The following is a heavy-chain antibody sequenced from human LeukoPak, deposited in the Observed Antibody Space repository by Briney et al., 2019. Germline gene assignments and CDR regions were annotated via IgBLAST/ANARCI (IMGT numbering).Heavy chain of an antibody. V-gene: IGHV3-30*02. CDR3: AKDARYFDFIDY. CDR1: GFIFSSYG. D-gene: IGHD3-9*01. Sequence: GGSLRLSCAASGFIFSSYGMHWVRQAPGKGLEWVAFIRYDGSNKYYADSVKGRFTISRDNSKNTLYLQMNSLRAEDTAVYYCAKDARYFDFIDYWGQGTLVTVSS. CDR2: IRYDGSNK. J-gene: IGHJ4*02.